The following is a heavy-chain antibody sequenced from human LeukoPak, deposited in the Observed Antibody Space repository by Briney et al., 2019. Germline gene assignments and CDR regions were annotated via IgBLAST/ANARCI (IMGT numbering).Heavy chain of an antibody. J-gene: IGHJ6*03. CDR3: AKEKLAVAEDYYYYYMDV. Sequence: PGGSLRLSCAASGFTFGSYAMHWVRQPPGKGLEWVSLISWDGGSIYYADSVKGRFTISRDNSKNSLYLQMNSLRAEDTALYYCAKEKLAVAEDYYYYYMDVWGKGTTVTVSS. V-gene: IGHV3-43D*03. D-gene: IGHD6-19*01. CDR1: GFTFGSYA. CDR2: ISWDGGSI.